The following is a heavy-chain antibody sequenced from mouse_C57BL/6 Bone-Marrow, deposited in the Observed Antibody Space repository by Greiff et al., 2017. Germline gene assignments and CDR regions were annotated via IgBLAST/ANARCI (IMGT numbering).Heavy chain of an antibody. V-gene: IGHV1-50*01. CDR2: IDPSDSYT. CDR3: ARHPQGFAY. Sequence: QVQLQQPGAELVKPGASVKLSCKASGYTFTSYWMQWVKQRPGQGLEWIGEIDPSDSYTNYNQKFKGKATLTVDTSSSTAYMQLSSLTSEDSAVYYCARHPQGFAYWGQGTLVTVSA. J-gene: IGHJ3*01. CDR1: GYTFTSYW. D-gene: IGHD3-2*02.